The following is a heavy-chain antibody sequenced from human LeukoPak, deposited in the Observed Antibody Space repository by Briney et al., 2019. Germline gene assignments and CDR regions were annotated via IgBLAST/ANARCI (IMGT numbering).Heavy chain of an antibody. V-gene: IGHV1-18*01. D-gene: IGHD6-6*01. Sequence: ASVKVSCKASGYTFTNFGISWVRQAPGQGLEWMGWISAYNGDTNYAQKLQGRVTMTTDTSTSTAYTDLRSLRSDDTAVYFCARALAARPIDWFDPWGQGTLVTVSS. CDR3: ARALAARPIDWFDP. CDR1: GYTFTNFG. CDR2: ISAYNGDT. J-gene: IGHJ5*02.